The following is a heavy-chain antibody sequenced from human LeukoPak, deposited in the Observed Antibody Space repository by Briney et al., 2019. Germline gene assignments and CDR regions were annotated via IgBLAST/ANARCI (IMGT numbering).Heavy chain of an antibody. CDR1: GYTFASFG. V-gene: IGHV1-18*01. CDR2: ISVYSGNT. D-gene: IGHD2-15*01. J-gene: IGHJ6*02. CDR3: ARDIVVVVGSFYYGMDV. Sequence: ASVKVSCKAFGYTFASFGVSWVRQAPGQGLEWMAWISVYSGNTRIAQKFQGRVTVTTETSTDTAYMELRSLRSDDTAVYYCARDIVVVVGSFYYGMDVWGQGTTVTVSS.